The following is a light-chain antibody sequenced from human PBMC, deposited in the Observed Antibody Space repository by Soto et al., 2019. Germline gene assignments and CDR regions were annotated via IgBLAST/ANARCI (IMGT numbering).Light chain of an antibody. J-gene: IGLJ1*01. CDR3: SSYTSSSTLPYV. CDR2: EVS. CDR1: SSDVGGYNY. Sequence: QSVLTQPASVSGSPGQSITISCTGTSSDVGGYNYVSWYQQHPGKAPKLMIYEVSNRPSGVSNRFSGSKSGNTASLTISGLQAEDEADYYCSSYTSSSTLPYVFGTETKLTVL. V-gene: IGLV2-14*01.